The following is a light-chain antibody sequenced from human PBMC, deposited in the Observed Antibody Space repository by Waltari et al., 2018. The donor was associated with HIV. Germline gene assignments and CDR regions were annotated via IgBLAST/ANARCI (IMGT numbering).Light chain of an antibody. Sequence: QSALTQPASVSGSPGQSLTIPCTGTSSAVGGYHYVSWYPQHPGKAPKLMIYEVSNRPAGVSNRFSGSKSGNTASLTISGLQAEDEADYYCSSYTSSSTYVFGTGTEVTVL. CDR3: SSYTSSSTYV. CDR2: EVS. CDR1: SSAVGGYHY. V-gene: IGLV2-14*01. J-gene: IGLJ1*01.